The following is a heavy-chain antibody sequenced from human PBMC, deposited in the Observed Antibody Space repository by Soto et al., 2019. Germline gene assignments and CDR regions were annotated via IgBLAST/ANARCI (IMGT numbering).Heavy chain of an antibody. CDR1: GDSITSSTSY. Sequence: SATLSLTCTVSGDSITSSTSYWGWIRQPPGKGLEWIGSIFYSGSTYYNPSLKSRVTISVDTSKNQFSLKLSSVTAADTAVYYCACIFSGGYSSGFCYYGMDVWGQGTTVT. J-gene: IGHJ6*02. CDR2: IFYSGST. D-gene: IGHD5-18*01. CDR3: ACIFSGGYSSGFCYYGMDV. V-gene: IGHV4-39*01.